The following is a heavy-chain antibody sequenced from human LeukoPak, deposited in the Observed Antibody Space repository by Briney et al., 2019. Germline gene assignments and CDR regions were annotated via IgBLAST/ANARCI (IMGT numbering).Heavy chain of an antibody. CDR3: AREDPILYYFDY. V-gene: IGHV4-34*09. CDR1: GGSFSGYY. CDR2: INHSGST. D-gene: IGHD3-3*01. J-gene: IGHJ4*02. Sequence: KPSETLSLTCAVYGGSFSGYYWSWIRQPPGKGLEWIGEINHSGSTYYNPSLKSRVTISVDTSKNQFSLKLSSVTAADTAVYYCAREDPILYYFDYWGQGTLVTVSS.